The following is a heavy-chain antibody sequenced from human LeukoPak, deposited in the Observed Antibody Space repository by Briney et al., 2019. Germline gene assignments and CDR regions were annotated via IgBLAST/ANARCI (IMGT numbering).Heavy chain of an antibody. D-gene: IGHD3-22*01. CDR3: ARHYDSSGYPQDAFDI. CDR1: GFTFSSYS. CDR2: ISSSSSYI. J-gene: IGHJ3*02. V-gene: IGHV3-21*01. Sequence: PGGSLRLSCAASGFTFSSYSMNWLRQAPGKGLEWVSSISSSSSYIYYADSVKGRFTISRDNAKNSLYLQMNSLRAEDTAVYYCARHYDSSGYPQDAFDIWGQGTMVTVSS.